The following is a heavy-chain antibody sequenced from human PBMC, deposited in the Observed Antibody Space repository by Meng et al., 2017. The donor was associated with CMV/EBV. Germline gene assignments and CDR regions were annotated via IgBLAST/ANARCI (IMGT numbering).Heavy chain of an antibody. J-gene: IGHJ4*02. CDR2: IWYDGSNK. CDR1: FTFSSYG. V-gene: IGHV3-33*06. CDR3: AKWKERGIAVAGPLDY. D-gene: IGHD6-19*01. Sequence: FTFSSYGMHWVRQAPGKGLGWVAVIWYDGSNKYYADSMKGRFTISRDNSKNTLYLQMNSLRAEDTAVYYCAKWKERGIAVAGPLDYWGQGTLVTVSS.